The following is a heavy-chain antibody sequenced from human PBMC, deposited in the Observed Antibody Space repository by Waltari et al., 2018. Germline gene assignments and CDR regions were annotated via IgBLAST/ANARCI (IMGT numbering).Heavy chain of an antibody. CDR3: ARLLDSGDYFDY. CDR1: GFTVSTNY. J-gene: IGHJ4*02. CDR2: IYSGGAT. Sequence: EVQLVESGGGLVQPGGSLRLSCAASGFTVSTNYMNWVRQAPEKGLEGVSVIYSGGATYHADDVKGRFTISRDKSKNTLYLQMNNLRVEDTAVYYCARLLDSGDYFDYWGQGTLVIVSS. V-gene: IGHV3-66*02. D-gene: IGHD1-26*01.